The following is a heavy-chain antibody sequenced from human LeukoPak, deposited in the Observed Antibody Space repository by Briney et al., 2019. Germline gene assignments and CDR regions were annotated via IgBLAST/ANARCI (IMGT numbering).Heavy chain of an antibody. D-gene: IGHD3-16*01. CDR3: TRERESWGSLNNDAFDI. J-gene: IGHJ3*02. CDR1: GFTFGDYA. V-gene: IGHV3-49*04. Sequence: GGSLRLSCTASGFTFGDYAMSWVRQAPGKGLEWVGFIRSKAYGGTTEYAASVKGRFTISRDDSKSIAYLQMNSLKTEDTAVYYCTRERESWGSLNNDAFDIWGQGTMVTVSS. CDR2: IRSKAYGGTT.